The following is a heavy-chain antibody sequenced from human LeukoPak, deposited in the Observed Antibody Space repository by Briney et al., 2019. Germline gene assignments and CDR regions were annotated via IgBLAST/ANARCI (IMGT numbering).Heavy chain of an antibody. Sequence: PSETLSLTCAVYGGSFSGYYWSWIRQPPGKGLEWIGEINHSGSTNYNPSLKSRVTISVDTSKNQFSLKLSSVTAADTAVYYCARNEGQQLSRSRFDPWGQGTLVTVSS. CDR2: INHSGST. CDR3: ARNEGQQLSRSRFDP. CDR1: GGSFSGYY. V-gene: IGHV4-34*01. J-gene: IGHJ5*02. D-gene: IGHD6-13*01.